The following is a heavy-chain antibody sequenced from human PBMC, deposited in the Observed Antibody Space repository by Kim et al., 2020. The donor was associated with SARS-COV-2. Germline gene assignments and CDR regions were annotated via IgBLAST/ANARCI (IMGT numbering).Heavy chain of an antibody. J-gene: IGHJ4*02. V-gene: IGHV3-53*01. D-gene: IGHD5-18*01. CDR3: ASADTAMVDFDY. Sequence: YSADTGKGRLAIARDNSKNPLYLQMNGLRAEDTAVYYCASADTAMVDFDYWGQGTLVTVSS.